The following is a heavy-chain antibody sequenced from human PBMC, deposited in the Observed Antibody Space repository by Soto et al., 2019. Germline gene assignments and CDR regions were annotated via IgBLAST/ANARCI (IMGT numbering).Heavy chain of an antibody. CDR1: GYTFTSYG. J-gene: IGHJ4*02. V-gene: IGHV1-18*01. Sequence: ASVKVSCKASGYTFTSYGISWVRQAPGQGLEWMGWVSAYNANTIYAQKFQGRVTMTTDTSTSTAYMELRSLRSDDTAVYYCARDPTMDILRFLEWHHFDYWGQGTLVTVSS. D-gene: IGHD3-3*01. CDR3: ARDPTMDILRFLEWHHFDY. CDR2: VSAYNANT.